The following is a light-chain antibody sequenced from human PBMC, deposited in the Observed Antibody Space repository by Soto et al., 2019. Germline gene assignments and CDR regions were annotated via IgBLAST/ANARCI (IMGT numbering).Light chain of an antibody. CDR3: QQYYSSPWT. Sequence: DIVMTQSPESLAVSLGERATINCKSSQSVLYSPNNKNYLAWYHQKPGQPPKLLIYWASTRESGVPERFSGSGSGTDFTLTISSLQAEDVAVYYCQQYYSSPWTFGQGTKVEIK. J-gene: IGKJ1*01. CDR2: WAS. CDR1: QSVLYSPNNKNY. V-gene: IGKV4-1*01.